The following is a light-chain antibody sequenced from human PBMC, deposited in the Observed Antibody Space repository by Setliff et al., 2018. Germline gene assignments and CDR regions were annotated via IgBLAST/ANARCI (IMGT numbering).Light chain of an antibody. J-gene: IGLJ1*01. Sequence: QSALTQPPSASGTPGQRVTISCSGSSSNIGSHSVSWYQQLPGTAPKLLIYKNSQRSSGVPDRFSGPKSGTSASLAISGLQSEDEADYHCATWDDSLNGYVFASGTKV. CDR3: ATWDDSLNGYV. CDR1: SSNIGSHS. V-gene: IGLV1-44*01. CDR2: KNS.